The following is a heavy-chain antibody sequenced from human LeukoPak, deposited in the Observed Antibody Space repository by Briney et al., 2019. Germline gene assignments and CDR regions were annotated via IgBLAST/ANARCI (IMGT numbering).Heavy chain of an antibody. J-gene: IGHJ2*01. CDR2: ISWNSGSI. CDR3: AKGWYFDL. V-gene: IGHV3-9*01. CDR1: GFTFDDYA. Sequence: PGGSLRLSCAASGFTFDDYAMHWVRQAPGKGLEWVSGISWNSGSIGYADSVKGRFTISRDNAKNSPYLQMNSLRAEDTALYYCAKGWYFDLWGRGTLVTVSS.